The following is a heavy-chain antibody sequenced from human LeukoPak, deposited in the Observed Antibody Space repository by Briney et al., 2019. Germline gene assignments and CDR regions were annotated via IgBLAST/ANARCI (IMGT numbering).Heavy chain of an antibody. Sequence: GGSLRLSCAASGFTISDYYMSWIRQAPGKGLEWVSYISWSRSYTGYADSVKGRFTISTDNDKNSLYLQMNSLRAEDTAVYYCARDQTVGDTFFDYWGQGTLVTASS. CDR2: ISWSRSYT. J-gene: IGHJ4*02. D-gene: IGHD1-26*01. CDR3: ARDQTVGDTFFDY. CDR1: GFTISDYY. V-gene: IGHV3-11*06.